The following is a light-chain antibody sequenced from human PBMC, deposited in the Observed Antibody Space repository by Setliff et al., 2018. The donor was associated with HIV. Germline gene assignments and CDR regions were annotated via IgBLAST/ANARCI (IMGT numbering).Light chain of an antibody. J-gene: IGLJ1*01. Sequence: SVLTQPASVSGSPGQSITISCTGTSGDVGRYNLVSWYQQQPGKPPKLMIYQASKRPSGVSNRFSGSKSGNTASLTISGLQAEDEADYYCCSNTGSNTYVFGTGTKGTV. V-gene: IGLV2-23*01. CDR1: SGDVGRYNL. CDR2: QAS. CDR3: CSNTGSNTYV.